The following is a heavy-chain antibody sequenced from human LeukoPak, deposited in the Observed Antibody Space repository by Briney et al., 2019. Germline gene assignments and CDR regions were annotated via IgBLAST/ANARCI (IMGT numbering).Heavy chain of an antibody. J-gene: IGHJ4*02. V-gene: IGHV3-30-3*01. Sequence: GGSLRLSCAASGLTFSSYAMHWVRQAPGKGLEWVAVISYDGSNKYYADSVKGRFTISRDNSKNTLYLQMNSLRAEDTAVYYCARDVDTAMEALDYWGQGTLVTVSS. CDR2: ISYDGSNK. CDR3: ARDVDTAMEALDY. D-gene: IGHD5-18*01. CDR1: GLTFSSYA.